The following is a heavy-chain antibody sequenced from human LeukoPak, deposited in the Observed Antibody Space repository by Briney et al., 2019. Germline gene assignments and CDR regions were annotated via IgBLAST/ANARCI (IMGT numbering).Heavy chain of an antibody. Sequence: GGSLRLSCAASGFTFSSYVMNWVRQAPGRGLEWVSSISGSGDRTYYADSMKGRFTISRDNSKNTLNLQMSSLRAEDTAVYYCARDPVPFWFGDMGDLGGYWGQGTLVTVSS. CDR3: ARDPVPFWFGDMGDLGGY. D-gene: IGHD3-10*01. CDR2: ISGSGDRT. CDR1: GFTFSSYV. J-gene: IGHJ4*02. V-gene: IGHV3-23*01.